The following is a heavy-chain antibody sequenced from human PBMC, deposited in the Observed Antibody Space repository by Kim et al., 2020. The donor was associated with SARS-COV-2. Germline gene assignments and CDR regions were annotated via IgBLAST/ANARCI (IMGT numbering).Heavy chain of an antibody. Sequence: GGSPRLSCATSGFTFSAYDMNWVRRAPGKGLEWLSFITKSSTTIYYADSVKGRFTISRDNAKNSLYLQMNSLRDEDTALYYCVRDRMGGAFDIWGQGTMV. V-gene: IGHV3-48*02. J-gene: IGHJ3*02. CDR3: VRDRMGGAFDI. CDR1: GFTFSAYD. D-gene: IGHD3-16*01. CDR2: ITKSSTTI.